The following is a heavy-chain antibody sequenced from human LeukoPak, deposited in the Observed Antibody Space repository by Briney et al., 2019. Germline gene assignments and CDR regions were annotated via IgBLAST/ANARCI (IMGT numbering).Heavy chain of an antibody. J-gene: IGHJ4*02. CDR3: ARDRDWNSGFDY. V-gene: IGHV3-7*01. Sequence: GGSLRLSCAASGFTFSNAWMSWVRQAPGKGLEWVSNIKQDGSEKYYVDSVKGRFTISRDNAKNSLYLQMNSLRAEDTAVYYCARDRDWNSGFDYWGQGTLVTVSS. CDR1: GFTFSNAW. D-gene: IGHD1-7*01. CDR2: IKQDGSEK.